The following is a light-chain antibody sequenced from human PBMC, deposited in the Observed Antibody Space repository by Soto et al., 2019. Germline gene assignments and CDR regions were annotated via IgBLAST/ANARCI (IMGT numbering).Light chain of an antibody. J-gene: IGKJ4*01. CDR1: QSISSW. CDR3: QQYNSSPLT. V-gene: IGKV1-5*01. Sequence: DIQMTQSPSTLSASVGDRVTITCRANQSISSWLAWYQQKPGKAPNLLIYEASSLQSGAPSRFSGSGSGAEFTLTISSLQPDDFATYYCQQYNSSPLTFGGGTKVEIK. CDR2: EAS.